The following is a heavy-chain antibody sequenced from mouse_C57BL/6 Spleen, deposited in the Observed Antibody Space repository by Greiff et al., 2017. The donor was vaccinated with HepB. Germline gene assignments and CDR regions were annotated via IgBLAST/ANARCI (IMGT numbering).Heavy chain of an antibody. CDR1: GYTFTSYW. CDR3: ARWGYGPWYFDV. Sequence: QVQLQQPGAELVRPGSSVKLSCKASGYTFTSYWMHWVKQRPIQGLEWIGNIDPSDSETHYNQKFKDKATLTVDKSSSTAYMQLSSLTSEDSAVYYCARWGYGPWYFDVWGTGTTVTVSS. J-gene: IGHJ1*03. D-gene: IGHD2-10*02. V-gene: IGHV1-52*01. CDR2: IDPSDSET.